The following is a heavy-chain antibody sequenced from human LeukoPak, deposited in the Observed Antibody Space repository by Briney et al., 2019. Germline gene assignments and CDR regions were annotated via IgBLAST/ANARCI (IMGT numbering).Heavy chain of an antibody. V-gene: IGHV1-69*13. Sequence: SVKVPCKASGGTFSSYSISWVRQAPGQGLEWMGGIIPIFGTANYAQKFQGRVTITADESTSTAYMELSSLRSEDTAVYYCARGSIVVVPAASHYYYYMDVWGKGTTVTVSS. D-gene: IGHD2-2*01. CDR1: GGTFSSYS. CDR2: IIPIFGTA. CDR3: ARGSIVVVPAASHYYYYMDV. J-gene: IGHJ6*03.